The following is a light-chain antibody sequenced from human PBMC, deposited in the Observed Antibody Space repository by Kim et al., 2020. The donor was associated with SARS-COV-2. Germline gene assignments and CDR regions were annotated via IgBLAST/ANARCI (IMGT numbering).Light chain of an antibody. CDR3: AAWDDIMDGLVV. CDR1: SSNVGRNS. J-gene: IGLJ2*01. V-gene: IGLV1-44*01. CDR2: NNN. Sequence: GISISCTGTSSNVGRNSVSWYKKLPGQAPKLLIYNNNRRPSGVPDRFSASKSVTSASLAISGLQSDDEADYYCAAWDDIMDGLVVFGGGAKVTVL.